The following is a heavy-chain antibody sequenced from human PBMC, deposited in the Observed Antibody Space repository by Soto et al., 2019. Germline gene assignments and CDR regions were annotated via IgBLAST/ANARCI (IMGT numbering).Heavy chain of an antibody. Sequence: GASVKVSCKASGYTFTGYYMHWVRQATGQGLEWMGWINPNSGGTNYAQKFQGWVTMTRDTSISTAYMELSRLRSDDTAVYYCARGLDVYDFWSGYYDYWGQGTLVTVSS. J-gene: IGHJ4*02. D-gene: IGHD3-3*01. CDR1: GYTFTGYY. CDR3: ARGLDVYDFWSGYYDY. V-gene: IGHV1-2*04. CDR2: INPNSGGT.